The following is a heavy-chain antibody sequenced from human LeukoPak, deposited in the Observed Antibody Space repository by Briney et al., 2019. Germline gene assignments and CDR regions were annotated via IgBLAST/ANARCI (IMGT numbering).Heavy chain of an antibody. CDR3: AREGYCSGGSRSGDPGTYYYHGMDV. V-gene: IGHV1-2*02. CDR1: GYTFTGYY. Sequence: GASVKVSCKASGYTFTGYYMHWVRQAPGQGLEWMGWINPNSGGTNYAQKFQGRVTMTRDTSISTAYMELSRLRSDDTAVYYCAREGYCSGGSRSGDPGTYYYHGMDVWGQGTTVTVSS. J-gene: IGHJ6*02. CDR2: INPNSGGT. D-gene: IGHD2-15*01.